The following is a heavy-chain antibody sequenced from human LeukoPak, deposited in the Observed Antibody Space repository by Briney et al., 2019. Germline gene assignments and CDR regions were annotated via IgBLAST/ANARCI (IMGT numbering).Heavy chain of an antibody. CDR1: GFTFSSYA. J-gene: IGHJ4*02. CDR3: ARDALEIYYYDSSGYYPNPFDY. Sequence: PGGSLRLSCAASGFTFSSYAMHWVRQAPGKGLEWVAVISYDGSNKYYADSVKGRFTISRDNSKNTLYLQMNSLRAEDTAVYYCARDALEIYYYDSSGYYPNPFDYWGQGTLVTVSS. CDR2: ISYDGSNK. V-gene: IGHV3-30*04. D-gene: IGHD3-22*01.